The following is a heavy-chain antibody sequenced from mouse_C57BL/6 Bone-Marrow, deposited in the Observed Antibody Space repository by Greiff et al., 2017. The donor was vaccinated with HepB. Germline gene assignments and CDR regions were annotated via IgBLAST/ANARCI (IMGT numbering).Heavy chain of an antibody. J-gene: IGHJ2*01. Sequence: EVQRVESGGDLVKPGGSLKLSCAASGFTFSSYGMSWVRQTPDKRLEWVATISSGGSYTYYPDSVKGRFTISRDNAKNTLYLQMSSLKSEDTAMYYCARDYYGSSPHYWGQGTTLTVSS. D-gene: IGHD1-1*01. CDR3: ARDYYGSSPHY. V-gene: IGHV5-6*01. CDR2: ISSGGSYT. CDR1: GFTFSSYG.